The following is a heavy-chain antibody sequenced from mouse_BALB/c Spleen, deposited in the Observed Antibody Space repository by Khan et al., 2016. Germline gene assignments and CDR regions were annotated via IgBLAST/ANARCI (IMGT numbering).Heavy chain of an antibody. D-gene: IGHD1-1*01. CDR2: ISNGGDNT. V-gene: IGHV5-12*02. CDR1: GFTFSDYY. CDR3: ARHLINCGSPWYFDV. Sequence: EVELVESGGGLVQPGGSLKLSCATSGFTFSDYYMHWVRQTPEKRLEWVAYISNGGDNTYYPDTVKGRFTISRDKAKKILYMQMSRLKSEDTAMYYCARHLINCGSPWYFDVWGAGTTVTVSS. J-gene: IGHJ1*01.